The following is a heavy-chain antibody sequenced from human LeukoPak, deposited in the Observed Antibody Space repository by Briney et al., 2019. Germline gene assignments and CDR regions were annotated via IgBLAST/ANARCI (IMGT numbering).Heavy chain of an antibody. Sequence: GASVKVSCKASGGTFSSYAISWVRQAPGQGLEWMGGIIPIFGTANYAQKFQGRVTITADESTSTAYMELSSLRSEDTAVYYCARSGYALNWFGPWGQGTLVTVSS. D-gene: IGHD5-12*01. J-gene: IGHJ5*02. CDR3: ARSGYALNWFGP. CDR2: IIPIFGTA. CDR1: GGTFSSYA. V-gene: IGHV1-69*13.